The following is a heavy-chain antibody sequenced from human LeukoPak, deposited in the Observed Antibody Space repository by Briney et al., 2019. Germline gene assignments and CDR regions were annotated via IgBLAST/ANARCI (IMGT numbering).Heavy chain of an antibody. CDR2: IYPGDSDI. V-gene: IGHV5-51*01. Sequence: GESLKISCKAPGYRFTSYWIGWVRQMPGKGLEWMGIIYPGDSDIRYSPSFQGQVTISADKSISTAYLQWSSLKASDTAIYYCARRDQFSGSYFGPWGQGTLVTVSS. CDR1: GYRFTSYW. CDR3: ARRDQFSGSYFGP. J-gene: IGHJ4*02. D-gene: IGHD1-26*01.